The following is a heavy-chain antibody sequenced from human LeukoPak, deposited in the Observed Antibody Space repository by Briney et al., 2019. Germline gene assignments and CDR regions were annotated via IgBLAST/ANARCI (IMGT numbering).Heavy chain of an antibody. J-gene: IGHJ5*02. V-gene: IGHV5-51*01. D-gene: IGHD3-10*01. Sequence: GESLKISCKGSGYSFTSYWIGWVRQMPGKGLEWMGIIYPGDSDTRYSPSFQGQVTISADKSISTAYLQWSSLKASDTAMYYCARLLRFGEFHSSLHPFDPWGQGTLVTVSS. CDR1: GYSFTSYW. CDR2: IYPGDSDT. CDR3: ARLLRFGEFHSSLHPFDP.